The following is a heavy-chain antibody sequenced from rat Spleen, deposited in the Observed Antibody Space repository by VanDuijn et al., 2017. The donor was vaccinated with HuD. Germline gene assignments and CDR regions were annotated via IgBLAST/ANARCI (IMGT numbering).Heavy chain of an antibody. J-gene: IGHJ2*01. D-gene: IGHD1-9*01. V-gene: IGHV3-3*01. Sequence: EVQLQESGPGLVKPSQSLSLTCSVTVYSITSSYRWSWIRKFPGNKLERMGYINSEGTTNYNPSLKSRISITRDTSKNPFFLQLNSVTTDDTATYYCARHGYNSYFDYWGQGVMVTVSS. CDR1: VYSITSSYR. CDR2: INSEGTT. CDR3: ARHGYNSYFDY.